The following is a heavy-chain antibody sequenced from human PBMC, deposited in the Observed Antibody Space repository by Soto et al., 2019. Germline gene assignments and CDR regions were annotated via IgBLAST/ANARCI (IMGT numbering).Heavy chain of an antibody. CDR1: GFTFSNAW. D-gene: IGHD3-22*01. Sequence: PWGSLRLSCAASGFTFSNAWMSWWRQAPGKGLEWVGRIKSKTDGGTTDYAAPVKGRFTISRDDSKNTLYLQMNSLKTEDTAVYYCTTQIVVVIPDAFDIWGQGTMVTVSS. CDR3: TTQIVVVIPDAFDI. V-gene: IGHV3-15*01. J-gene: IGHJ3*02. CDR2: IKSKTDGGTT.